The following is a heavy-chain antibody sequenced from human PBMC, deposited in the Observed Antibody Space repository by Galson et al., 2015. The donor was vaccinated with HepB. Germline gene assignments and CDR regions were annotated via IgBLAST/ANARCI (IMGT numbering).Heavy chain of an antibody. D-gene: IGHD3-10*01. Sequence: SETLSLTCTVSGGSISSYYWSWIRQPPGKGLEWIGYIYYSGSTNYNPSLKSRVTISVDTSKNQFSLKLSSVTAADTAVYYCARYMVRGVIIRTNWFDPWGQGTLVTVSS. CDR3: ARYMVRGVIIRTNWFDP. J-gene: IGHJ5*02. CDR2: IYYSGST. V-gene: IGHV4-59*01. CDR1: GGSISSYY.